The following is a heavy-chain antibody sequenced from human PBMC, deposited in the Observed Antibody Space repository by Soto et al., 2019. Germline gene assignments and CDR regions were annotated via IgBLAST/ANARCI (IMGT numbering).Heavy chain of an antibody. J-gene: IGHJ6*02. CDR1: RFTFDDYT. Sequence: PGGSRSLSSADSRFTFDDYTRHWVRPARGKVLEWVSLISWDGGSTYYADSVKGRFTISRDNSKNSLYLQMNSLRTEDTALYYCAKDATVTTLYYYYGMDVWGQGTTVTVSS. CDR2: ISWDGGST. D-gene: IGHD4-4*01. V-gene: IGHV3-43*01. CDR3: AKDATVTTLYYYYGMDV.